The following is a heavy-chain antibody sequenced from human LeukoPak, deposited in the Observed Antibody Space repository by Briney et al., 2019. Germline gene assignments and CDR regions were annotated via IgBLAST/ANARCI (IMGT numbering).Heavy chain of an antibody. Sequence: ASVKVSCRASGYTFTSYYMHWVRQAPGQGLEWMGIINPSGGGTSYAQKFQGRVTMTRDMSTSTVYMELSSLRSEDTAVYYCARGGYSNRNWFDPWGQGTLVTVSS. J-gene: IGHJ5*02. V-gene: IGHV1-46*01. CDR2: INPSGGGT. CDR3: ARGGYSNRNWFDP. CDR1: GYTFTSYY. D-gene: IGHD6-13*01.